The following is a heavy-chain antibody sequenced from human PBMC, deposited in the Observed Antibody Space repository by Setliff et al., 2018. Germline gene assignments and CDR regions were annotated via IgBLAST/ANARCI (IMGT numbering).Heavy chain of an antibody. Sequence: PGGSLRLSCAASGFTFSDYYMSWVRQAPGKGLEWVSGIDQASNTYYPDSMKGRFTISRDNSRNTISLQIDDLRAEDTATYYCAKDRVPDGIWEFDSWGQGLLVTVSS. V-gene: IGHV3-53*01. CDR2: IDQASNT. J-gene: IGHJ4*02. CDR3: AKDRVPDGIWEFDS. CDR1: GFTFSDYY. D-gene: IGHD1-26*01.